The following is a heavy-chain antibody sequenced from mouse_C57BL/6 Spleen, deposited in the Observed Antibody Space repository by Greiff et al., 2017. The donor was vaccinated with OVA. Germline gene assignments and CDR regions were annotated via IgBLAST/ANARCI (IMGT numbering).Heavy chain of an antibody. V-gene: IGHV1-81*01. J-gene: IGHJ2*01. Sequence: QVQLKESGAELARPGASVKLSCKASGYTFTSYGISWVKQRTGQGLEWIGEIYPRSGNTYYNEKFKGKATLTADKSSSTAYMELRSLTSEDSAVYFCARERDNYYGSSPDYWGQGTTLTVSS. D-gene: IGHD1-1*01. CDR3: ARERDNYYGSSPDY. CDR1: GYTFTSYG. CDR2: IYPRSGNT.